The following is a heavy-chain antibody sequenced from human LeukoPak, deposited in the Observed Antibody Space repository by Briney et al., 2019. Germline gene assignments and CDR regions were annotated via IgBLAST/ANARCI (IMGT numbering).Heavy chain of an antibody. Sequence: SETLSLTCTVSGGSVSGYYWSWIRQPPGKGLEWIGYIYYSGSTNYNPSLKSRVTISVDTSKNQFSLKLSSVTAADTAVYHCARDYGSSGYYYNWFDPWGQGTLVTVSS. J-gene: IGHJ5*02. CDR1: GGSVSGYY. V-gene: IGHV4-59*02. CDR2: IYYSGST. CDR3: ARDYGSSGYYYNWFDP. D-gene: IGHD3-22*01.